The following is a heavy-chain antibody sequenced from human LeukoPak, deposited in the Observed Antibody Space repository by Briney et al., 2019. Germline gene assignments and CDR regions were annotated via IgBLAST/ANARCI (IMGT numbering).Heavy chain of an antibody. D-gene: IGHD3-3*01. CDR1: GYTFTSYD. J-gene: IGHJ6*02. Sequence: ASVKVSCKASGYTFTSYDINWVRQAPGQGLEWMGWMNPNSGNTGYSQKFRGRVTMTRNTSISTAYMELSSLRSEDTAVYYCARAPGDYDFWSGYYPSYYYYGMDVWGQGTTVTVSS. CDR2: MNPNSGNT. V-gene: IGHV1-8*01. CDR3: ARAPGDYDFWSGYYPSYYYYGMDV.